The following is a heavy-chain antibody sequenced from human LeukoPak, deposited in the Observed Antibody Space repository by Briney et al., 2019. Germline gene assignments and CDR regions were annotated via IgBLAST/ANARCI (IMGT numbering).Heavy chain of an antibody. J-gene: IGHJ4*02. D-gene: IGHD6-19*01. CDR1: GFNVSTKY. V-gene: IGHV3-23*01. CDR3: AKSSSGWTSFDY. CDR2: ISGSGGST. Sequence: GGSLRLSCAASGFNVSTKYMSWVRQAPGKGLEWVSGISGSGGSTYYADSVKGRFTISRDNSKNTVYLQMNSLRAEDTAVYYCAKSSSGWTSFDYWGQGTLVTVSS.